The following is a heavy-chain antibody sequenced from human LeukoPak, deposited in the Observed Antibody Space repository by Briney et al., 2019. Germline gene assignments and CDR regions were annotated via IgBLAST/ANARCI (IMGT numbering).Heavy chain of an antibody. J-gene: IGHJ6*02. CDR1: GGSLSGYY. CDR2: INHSGST. CDR3: ARGYSGYDSYYYYYYGMDV. Sequence: PSETLSLTCAVYGGSLSGYYWSWIRQPPGKGLEWIGEINHSGSTNYNPSLKSRVTISVDTSKNQFSLKLSSVTAADTAVYYCARGYSGYDSYYYYYYGMDVWGQGTTVTVSS. D-gene: IGHD5-12*01. V-gene: IGHV4-34*01.